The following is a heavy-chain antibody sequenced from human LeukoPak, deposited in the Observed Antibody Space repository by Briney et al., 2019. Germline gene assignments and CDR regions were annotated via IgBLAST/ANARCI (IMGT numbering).Heavy chain of an antibody. D-gene: IGHD6-13*01. J-gene: IGHJ5*02. CDR2: IYSGGST. V-gene: IGHV3-66*01. Sequence: GGSLRLSCAASGFAVSSNYMSWVRQAPGKGLEWVSVIYSGGSTYYADSVKGRFTISRDNAKNSLSLQMNSLRAEDTAVYYCARVAENAWGQGTLVTVSS. CDR1: GFAVSSNY. CDR3: ARVAENA.